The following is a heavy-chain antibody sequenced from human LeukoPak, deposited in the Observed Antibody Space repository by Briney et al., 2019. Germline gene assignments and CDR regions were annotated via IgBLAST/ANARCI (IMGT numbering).Heavy chain of an antibody. J-gene: IGHJ6*02. D-gene: IGHD3-10*01. CDR1: GYTFTSYG. CDR2: ISAYNGNT. CDR3: ARDRVRLLWFGEFPRRYYYYGMDV. V-gene: IGHV1-18*01. Sequence: ASVKVSCKASGYTFTSYGISWVRQAPGQGLEWMGWISAYNGNTNYAQKLQGRVTMTTDTSTSTAYMELRSLRSDDTAVYYCARDRVRLLWFGEFPRRYYYYGMDVWGQGTTVTVSS.